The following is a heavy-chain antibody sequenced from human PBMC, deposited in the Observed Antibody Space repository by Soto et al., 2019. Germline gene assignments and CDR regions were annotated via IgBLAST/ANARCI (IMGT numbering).Heavy chain of an antibody. V-gene: IGHV4-4*02. Sequence: QVQLQESGPGLVKPSGTLSLTCAVSGGSISSSNWWSWVRQPPGKGLEWIGEIYHSGSTNYNPSLKSRVTISVYKAKNHFSLKLSSATAADTAVYYWAGVGEAAAYDWFDPWGQGTLVIVSS. CDR3: AGVGEAAAYDWFDP. D-gene: IGHD6-13*01. CDR2: IYHSGST. J-gene: IGHJ5*02. CDR1: GGSISSSNW.